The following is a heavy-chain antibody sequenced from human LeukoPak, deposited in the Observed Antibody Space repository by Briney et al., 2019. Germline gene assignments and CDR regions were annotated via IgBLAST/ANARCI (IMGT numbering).Heavy chain of an antibody. J-gene: IGHJ4*02. Sequence: GGSLRLSCAASGFTFSAYSMNWVRQAPGKGLEWVSYISSDSLTIYYANSVKGRFTISRDNAKNSLYLQMNSLRAEDTAVYYCGRKAGDCGGGSCYSIDYWGQGTLVTVSS. CDR3: GRKAGDCGGGSCYSIDY. CDR1: GFTFSAYS. CDR2: ISSDSLTI. D-gene: IGHD2-15*01. V-gene: IGHV3-48*01.